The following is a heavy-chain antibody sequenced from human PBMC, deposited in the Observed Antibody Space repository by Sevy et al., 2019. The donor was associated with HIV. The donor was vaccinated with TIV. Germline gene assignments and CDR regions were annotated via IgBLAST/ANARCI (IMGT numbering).Heavy chain of an antibody. J-gene: IGHJ6*02. D-gene: IGHD2-15*01. V-gene: IGHV4-34*01. Sequence: SETLSLTCAVYGGSFSGYYWSWIRQPPGKGLEWIGEINHSGSTNYNPSLNSRVTISVDTSKNQFSLKLSSVTAADTAVYYCARGLHCSGGSCYYYGMDVWGQGTTVTVSS. CDR2: INHSGST. CDR3: ARGLHCSGGSCYYYGMDV. CDR1: GGSFSGYY.